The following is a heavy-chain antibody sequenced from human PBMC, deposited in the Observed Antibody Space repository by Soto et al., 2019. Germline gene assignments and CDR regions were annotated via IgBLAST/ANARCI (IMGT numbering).Heavy chain of an antibody. CDR3: AKAMVVVTAISGGGGFDK. Sequence: GGSLRLSCAASGLTFDDYAMHWVRQVPGKGLEWVSGINWNSGSIGYADSVKGRFAISRDNAKNSLHLQMNSLRAEDTAFYYCAKAMVVVTAISGGGGFDKWGQGTLVTVSS. CDR2: INWNSGSI. J-gene: IGHJ3*02. V-gene: IGHV3-9*01. CDR1: GLTFDDYA. D-gene: IGHD2-21*02.